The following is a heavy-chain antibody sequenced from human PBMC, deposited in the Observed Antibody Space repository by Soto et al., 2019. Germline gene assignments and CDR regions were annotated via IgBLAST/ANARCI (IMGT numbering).Heavy chain of an antibody. J-gene: IGHJ6*02. Sequence: GGSLRLSCAASGFTCSSYAMSWVRQAPGKGLEWVSAISGSGGSTYYADSVKGRFTISRDNSKNTLYLQMNSLRAEDTAVYYCAKVGDYDSSGYYYEYYYYYGMDVWGQGTTVTVSS. D-gene: IGHD3-22*01. CDR1: GFTCSSYA. CDR2: ISGSGGST. CDR3: AKVGDYDSSGYYYEYYYYYGMDV. V-gene: IGHV3-23*01.